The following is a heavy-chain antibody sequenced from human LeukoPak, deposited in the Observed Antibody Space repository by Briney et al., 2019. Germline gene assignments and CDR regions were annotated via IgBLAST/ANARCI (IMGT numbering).Heavy chain of an antibody. V-gene: IGHV3-74*01. J-gene: IGHJ4*02. CDR1: EFTFTRNW. CDR3: VISAWYNSSHPPQ. CDR2: INPDGSST. D-gene: IGHD3-22*01. Sequence: GGSLRLSCEASEFTFTRNWMHWVRQAPGKGLVWVSTINPDGSSTRYADSVKGRFTISRDNVKNTLYLEMNSLRVEDTAIYYCVISAWYNSSHPPQGGQGTLVTVSS.